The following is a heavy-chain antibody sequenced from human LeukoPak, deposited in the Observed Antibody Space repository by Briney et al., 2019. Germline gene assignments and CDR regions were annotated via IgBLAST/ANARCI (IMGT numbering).Heavy chain of an antibody. CDR2: IYAGGIT. V-gene: IGHV3-53*01. J-gene: IGHJ4*02. CDR1: GFAVSSNY. Sequence: GGSLRLSCAASGFAVSSNYMSWVRQAPGKGLEWVSVIYAGGITYYAGSVKGRFTISRDNSKNTLYLQMNRLRAEDTAVYYCARLSGWFDYWGQGTLVTVSS. CDR3: ARLSGWFDY. D-gene: IGHD6-25*01.